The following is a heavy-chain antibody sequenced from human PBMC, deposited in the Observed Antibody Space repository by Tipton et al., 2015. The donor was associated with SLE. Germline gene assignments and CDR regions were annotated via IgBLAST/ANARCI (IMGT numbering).Heavy chain of an antibody. J-gene: IGHJ4*02. Sequence: TLSLTCTVSGGSISSHYWSWIRQPPGKGLEWIGYIYYSGSTNYNPSLKSRVTISVDTSKNQFSLKLGSVTAADTAVYYCARAAASGYSSSWYHYWGQGTLVTVSS. CDR3: ARAAASGYSSSWYHY. D-gene: IGHD6-13*01. CDR1: GGSISSHY. CDR2: IYYSGST. V-gene: IGHV4-59*11.